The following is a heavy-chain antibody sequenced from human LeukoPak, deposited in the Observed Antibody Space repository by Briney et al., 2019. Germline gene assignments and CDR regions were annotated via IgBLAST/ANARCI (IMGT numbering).Heavy chain of an antibody. J-gene: IGHJ4*02. CDR3: ARGYYDILTGYSNFDY. D-gene: IGHD3-9*01. CDR1: GYTFTGYY. Sequence: ASVKVSCKASGYTFTGYYMHWVRQAPGQGLEWMGWINPNSGGTNYAQKFQGRVTMTRDTSISAAYMELSRLRSDDTAVYYCARGYYDILTGYSNFDYWGQGTLVTVSS. V-gene: IGHV1-2*02. CDR2: INPNSGGT.